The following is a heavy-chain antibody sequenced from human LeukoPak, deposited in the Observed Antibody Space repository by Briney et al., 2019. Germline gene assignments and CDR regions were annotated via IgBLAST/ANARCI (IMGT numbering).Heavy chain of an antibody. CDR3: ARVEVGTGYDWARDDY. CDR2: ISSSSSYI. V-gene: IGHV3-21*01. J-gene: IGHJ4*02. D-gene: IGHD5-12*01. Sequence: PGGSLRLSCAASGFTFSSYSMNWVRQAPGKGLEWVSSISSSSSYIYYADSVRGRFTISRDNAKNSLYLQMNSLRAEDTAVYYCARVEVGTGYDWARDDYWGQGTLVTVSS. CDR1: GFTFSSYS.